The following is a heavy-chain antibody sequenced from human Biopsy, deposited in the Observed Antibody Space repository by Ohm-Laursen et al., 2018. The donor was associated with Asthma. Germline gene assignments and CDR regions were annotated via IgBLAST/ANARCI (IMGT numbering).Heavy chain of an antibody. D-gene: IGHD6-19*01. CDR3: ARDSYSSGLYDDFES. CDR2: INGKSNSI. Sequence: SLRLPCSASGFTFSDYYMSWIRQAPGKGLEWISYINGKSNSIEYADSVKGRFTISRDNAKNSLYLQMNSLRAEDTAVYYCARDSYSSGLYDDFESWGQGTLVTVSS. CDR1: GFTFSDYY. J-gene: IGHJ4*02. V-gene: IGHV3-11*01.